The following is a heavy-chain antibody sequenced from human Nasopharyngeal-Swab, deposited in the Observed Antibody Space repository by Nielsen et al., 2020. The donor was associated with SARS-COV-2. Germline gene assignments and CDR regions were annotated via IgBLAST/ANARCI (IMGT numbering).Heavy chain of an antibody. CDR1: GFTFSPYT. Sequence: GGSLRLSCATSGFTFSPYTMTWVRQAPGKGLEWLSYITGTSDSIRYADSVKGRFTISRDNAKNTLYLQMNSLRAEDTAVYYCARVMFGESHPYFDYWGQGTLVTVSS. J-gene: IGHJ4*02. CDR3: ARVMFGESHPYFDY. D-gene: IGHD3-10*02. CDR2: ITGTSDSI. V-gene: IGHV3-21*05.